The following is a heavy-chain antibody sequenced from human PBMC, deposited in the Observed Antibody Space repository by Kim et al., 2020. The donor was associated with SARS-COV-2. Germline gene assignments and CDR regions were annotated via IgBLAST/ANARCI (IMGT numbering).Heavy chain of an antibody. Sequence: NPPLVGQVTISADTAKNQFSLELSSVTAADTAVYYCAGGLTGYYKGWFDPWGQGTLVTVSS. CDR3: AGGLTGYYKGWFDP. V-gene: IGHV4-4*08. D-gene: IGHD3-9*01. J-gene: IGHJ5*02.